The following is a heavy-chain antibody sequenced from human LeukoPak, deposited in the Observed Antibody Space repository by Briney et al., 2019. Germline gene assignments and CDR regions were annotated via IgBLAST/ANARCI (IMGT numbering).Heavy chain of an antibody. D-gene: IGHD2-15*01. V-gene: IGHV4-59*08. J-gene: IGHJ4*02. CDR1: DDSINGYY. CDR2: IFHTGSA. Sequence: SETLSLTCTVSDDSINGYYWSWIRPPPGKGLERVGYIFHTGSANYNPSLKSRVTVSIDTSKNQFSLKLSSVSAADTAVYYCARQPYRSGAYYFDYWGQGTLITVSS. CDR3: ARQPYRSGAYYFDY.